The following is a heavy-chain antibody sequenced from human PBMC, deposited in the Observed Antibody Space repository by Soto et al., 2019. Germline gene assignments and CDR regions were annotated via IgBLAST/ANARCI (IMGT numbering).Heavy chain of an antibody. CDR3: AKDPGYYGSGSYYGFFDP. Sequence: QVQLVESGGGVVQPGRSLRLSCAASGFTFSSYAMHWVRQAPGKGLEWVAVISYDGSNKYYADSVKGRFTISRDNSKNTLYLQMNSLRAEDTAVYYCAKDPGYYGSGSYYGFFDPWGQGTLVTVSS. CDR2: ISYDGSNK. V-gene: IGHV3-30-3*01. J-gene: IGHJ5*02. CDR1: GFTFSSYA. D-gene: IGHD3-10*01.